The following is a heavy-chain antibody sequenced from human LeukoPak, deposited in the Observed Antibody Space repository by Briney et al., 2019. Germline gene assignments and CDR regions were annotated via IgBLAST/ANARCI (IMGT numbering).Heavy chain of an antibody. V-gene: IGHV4-34*01. CDR3: ARSAYYYDSSGYYYGYYFDY. CDR1: GGSFSGYY. CDR2: INHSGST. Sequence: PSETLSLTCAVYGGSFSGYYWSWIRQPPGKGLEWIGEINHSGSTNYNPPLKSRVTISVDTSKNQFSLKLSSVTAADTAVYYCARSAYYYDSSGYYYGYYFDYWGQGTLVTVSS. J-gene: IGHJ4*02. D-gene: IGHD3-22*01.